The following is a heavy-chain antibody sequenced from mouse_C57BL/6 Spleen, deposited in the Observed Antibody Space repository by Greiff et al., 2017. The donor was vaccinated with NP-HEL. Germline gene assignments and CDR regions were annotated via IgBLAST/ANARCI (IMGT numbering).Heavy chain of an antibody. Sequence: VQLKQSGAELVKPGASVKISCKASGYAFSSYWMNWVKQRPGKGLEWIGQIYPGDGDTNYNGKFKGKATLTADKSSSTAYMQLSSLTSEDSAVYFCARAVVAPYWYFDVWGTGTTVTVSS. V-gene: IGHV1-80*01. CDR2: IYPGDGDT. D-gene: IGHD1-1*01. CDR3: ARAVVAPYWYFDV. J-gene: IGHJ1*03. CDR1: GYAFSSYW.